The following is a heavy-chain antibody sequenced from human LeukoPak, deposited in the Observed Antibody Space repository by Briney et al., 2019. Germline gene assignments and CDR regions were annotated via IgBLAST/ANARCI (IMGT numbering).Heavy chain of an antibody. CDR2: IIPILGTA. CDR3: ARDRYDILTGQTYYYYYYMDV. CDR1: GGTFSSYT. D-gene: IGHD3-9*01. Sequence: SVKVSCKASGGTFSSYTISWVRQAPGRGLEWMGRIIPILGTANYAQKFQGRVTITTDESTSTAYMELSSLRSEDTAVYYCARDRYDILTGQTYYYYYYMDVWGKGTTVTVSS. J-gene: IGHJ6*03. V-gene: IGHV1-69*16.